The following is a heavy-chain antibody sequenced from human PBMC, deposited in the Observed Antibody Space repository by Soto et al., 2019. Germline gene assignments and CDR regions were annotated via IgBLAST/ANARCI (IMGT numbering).Heavy chain of an antibody. J-gene: IGHJ4*02. CDR3: ASAPSALYDY. V-gene: IGHV3-53*01. D-gene: IGHD3-16*01. CDR1: GFSVNNY. Sequence: GGSLRLSCAASGFSVNNYMSWVRQAPGKGLEWVSVMYSGGGTWYTDSVKGRFTISRDNSRNTLYLQMNSLRAEDTALYYCASAPSALYDYWGQGTLVTVSS. CDR2: MYSGGGT.